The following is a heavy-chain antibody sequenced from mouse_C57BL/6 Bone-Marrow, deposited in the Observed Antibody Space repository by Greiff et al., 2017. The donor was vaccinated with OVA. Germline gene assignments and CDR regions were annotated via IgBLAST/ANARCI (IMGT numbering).Heavy chain of an antibody. J-gene: IGHJ2*01. CDR2: ISSGGSYT. D-gene: IGHD2-12*01. CDR3: ARQGGCYDQIYCDY. Sequence: EVHLVESGGDLVKPGGSLKLSCAASGFTFSSYGMSWVRQTPDTRLEWVATISSGGSYTYYPDSVKGRFTISRDNAKNTLYLQMSSLKSEDTAMYYGARQGGCYDQIYCDYWGQGTTLTVSA. V-gene: IGHV5-6*01. CDR1: GFTFSSYG.